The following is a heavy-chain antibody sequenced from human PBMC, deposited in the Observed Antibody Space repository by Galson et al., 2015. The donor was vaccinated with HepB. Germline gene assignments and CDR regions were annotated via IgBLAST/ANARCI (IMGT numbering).Heavy chain of an antibody. CDR1: GFTFITYG. CDR3: ARGQQLVPVEYFDF. Sequence: SLRLSCAASGFTFITYGMHWVRQAPGKGLEWVAVIWYDGGNQYYADSVKGRFTISRDNSKNTLYLQMNSLRADDTAVYYCARGQQLVPVEYFDFWGQGVLVTVSS. V-gene: IGHV3-33*01. D-gene: IGHD6-6*01. CDR2: IWYDGGNQ. J-gene: IGHJ4*02.